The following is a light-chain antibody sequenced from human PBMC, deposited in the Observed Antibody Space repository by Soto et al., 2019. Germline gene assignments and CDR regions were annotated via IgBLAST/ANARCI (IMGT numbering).Light chain of an antibody. J-gene: IGKJ4*01. CDR1: TSVSTN. Sequence: EIVMTQSPATLSVSPGERGTLSCRASTSVSTNFAWYQQNPGQRPRLLTYGASTRATGIPARFSGSGSGTEFTLPIGSLQSEDFAVYYCQHYNNWPPIFGGGTMVEL. CDR3: QHYNNWPPI. CDR2: GAS. V-gene: IGKV3D-15*01.